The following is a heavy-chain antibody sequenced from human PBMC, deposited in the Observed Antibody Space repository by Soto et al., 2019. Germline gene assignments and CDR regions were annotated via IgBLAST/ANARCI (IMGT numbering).Heavy chain of an antibody. CDR1: GFTFSSYG. CDR3: ARELRGSGPRVLRYFDWLLYSFDY. D-gene: IGHD3-9*01. Sequence: GGSLRLSCAASGFTFSSYGMHWVRQAPGKGLEWVAVIWYDGSNKYYADSVKGRFTISRDNSKNTLYLQMNSLRAEDTAVYYCARELRGSGPRVLRYFDWLLYSFDYWGQGTLVTVSS. V-gene: IGHV3-33*01. J-gene: IGHJ4*02. CDR2: IWYDGSNK.